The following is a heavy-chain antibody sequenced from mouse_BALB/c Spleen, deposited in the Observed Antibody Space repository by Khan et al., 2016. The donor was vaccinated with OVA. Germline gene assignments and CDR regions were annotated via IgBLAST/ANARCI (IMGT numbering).Heavy chain of an antibody. Sequence: DLVKPGASVKLSCKASGYTFTSYWINWIKQRPGQGLEWIGRIGPGSSNAYYNDMFKDKATLTVDTSSNPAYIQRSSLSSEDSAVDFWARENDYGRSCYAMDYGGQGTSVTVSA. CDR3: ARENDYGRSCYAMDY. J-gene: IGHJ4*01. D-gene: IGHD1-1*01. V-gene: IGHV1S41*01. CDR1: GYTFTSYW. CDR2: IGPGSSNA.